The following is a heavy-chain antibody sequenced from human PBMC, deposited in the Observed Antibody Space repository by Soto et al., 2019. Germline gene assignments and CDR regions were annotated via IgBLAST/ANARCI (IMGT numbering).Heavy chain of an antibody. V-gene: IGHV1-69*06. J-gene: IGHJ4*02. Sequence: QVQLVQSGAEVKKPGSSVKVSCKASGGSFNSHAINWVRQAPGQGLEWMGGLIPALGTANYAQKFQGRVTITADRSKTTAYMELTSLTSEDTAVYYCARGAFGGGYYANFDHWGQGTLVTVSS. D-gene: IGHD3-3*01. CDR3: ARGAFGGGYYANFDH. CDR1: GGSFNSHA. CDR2: LIPALGTA.